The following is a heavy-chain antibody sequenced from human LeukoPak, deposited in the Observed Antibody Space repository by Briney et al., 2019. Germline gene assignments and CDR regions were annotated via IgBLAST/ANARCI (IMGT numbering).Heavy chain of an antibody. J-gene: IGHJ6*03. CDR3: AREGRYRYGYNEYHSYMDI. Sequence: SETLSLTCTVSGDSISGFYWSWIRQPPGKGLEWIGYIYYSGSTNYNPSLKSRVTISVDTSKNQFSLKLSSVTAAETAVYYCAREGRYRYGYNEYHSYMDIWGKGTTVTVSS. CDR2: IYYSGST. V-gene: IGHV4-59*01. D-gene: IGHD5-24*01. CDR1: GDSISGFY.